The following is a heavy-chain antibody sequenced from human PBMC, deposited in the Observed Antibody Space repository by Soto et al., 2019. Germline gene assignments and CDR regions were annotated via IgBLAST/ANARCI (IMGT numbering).Heavy chain of an antibody. CDR1: GDSVSSNSAA. V-gene: IGHV6-1*01. J-gene: IGHJ6*02. Sequence: SQTLSLTCAISGDSVSSNSAAWNWIRQSPSRGLEWLGRTYYRSKWYNDYAVSVKSRITINPDTSKNQFSLQLNSVTPEDTAVYYCARKGSGSSWCGDYYYGMDVWGQGTTVTVSS. D-gene: IGHD6-13*01. CDR3: ARKGSGSSWCGDYYYGMDV. CDR2: TYYRSKWYN.